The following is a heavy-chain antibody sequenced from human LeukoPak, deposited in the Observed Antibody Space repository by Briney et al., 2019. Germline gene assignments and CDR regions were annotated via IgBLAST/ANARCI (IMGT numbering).Heavy chain of an antibody. J-gene: IGHJ4*02. Sequence: AGGSLRLSCAASGFTFSSYAMSWVRQAPGKGLEWVSATSGSGGSTYYADSVKGRFTISRDNSKNTLYLQMNSLRAEDTAVYYCAKDYGDYDGYWGQGTLVTVSS. D-gene: IGHD4-17*01. V-gene: IGHV3-23*01. CDR1: GFTFSSYA. CDR3: AKDYGDYDGY. CDR2: TSGSGGST.